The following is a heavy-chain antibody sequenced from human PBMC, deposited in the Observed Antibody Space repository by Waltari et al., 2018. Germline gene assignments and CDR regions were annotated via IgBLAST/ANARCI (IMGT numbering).Heavy chain of an antibody. CDR1: GLTFHPFE. J-gene: IGHJ4*02. CDR3: AREYYGLLTGYYFDS. D-gene: IGHD3-9*01. CDR2: ISNNGNTI. Sequence: EVELVESGGGCVPPGGSLRLACEASGLTFHPFEVIWVRPAPGRGLEWIAYISNNGNTIHYADSVRGRFTISRDNDKSLLFLQLDSVRAEDTGVYYCAREYYGLLTGYYFDSWGQGALVTVSS. V-gene: IGHV3-48*03.